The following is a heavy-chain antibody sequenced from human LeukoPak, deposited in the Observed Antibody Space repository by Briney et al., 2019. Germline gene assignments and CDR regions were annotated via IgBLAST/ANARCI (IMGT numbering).Heavy chain of an antibody. V-gene: IGHV4-4*07. D-gene: IGHD3-10*01. J-gene: IGHJ3*02. CDR1: GGSISSYY. Sequence: SETLSLTRTVSGGSISSYYWSWIRQPAGKGLEWIGRIYTSGSTNYNPSLKSRVTMSVDTSKNQFSLKLSSVTAADTAVYYCARPSTYYYGSGSYDYAFDIWGQGTMVTVSS. CDR2: IYTSGST. CDR3: ARPSTYYYGSGSYDYAFDI.